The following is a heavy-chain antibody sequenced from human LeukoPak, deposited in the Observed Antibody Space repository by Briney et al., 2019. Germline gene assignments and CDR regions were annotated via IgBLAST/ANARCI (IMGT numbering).Heavy chain of an antibody. CDR2: INPNSGGT. Sequence: ASVKVSCKASGYTFTGYYIHWVRQAPGQGLEWMGWINPNSGGTEYAQKFRGRVTVTRDTSISTVYMELSRLRSDDTAVYYCARTHTDSYYYYYYMDVWGKGTTVTVSS. J-gene: IGHJ6*03. CDR1: GYTFTGYY. V-gene: IGHV1-2*02. D-gene: IGHD2-21*01. CDR3: ARTHTDSYYYYYYMDV.